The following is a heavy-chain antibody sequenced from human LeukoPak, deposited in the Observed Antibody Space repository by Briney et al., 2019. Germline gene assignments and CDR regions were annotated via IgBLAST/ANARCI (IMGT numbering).Heavy chain of an antibody. CDR2: IYHSGST. Sequence: KSSGTLSLTCAVSGYSISSGYYWGWIRQPPGKGLEWIGSIYHSGSTYYNPSLKSRVTISVDTSKNQFSLKLSSVTAADTAVYYCARSKQLFGWFDPWGQGTLVTVSS. J-gene: IGHJ5*02. V-gene: IGHV4-38-2*01. CDR1: GYSISSGYY. CDR3: ARSKQLFGWFDP. D-gene: IGHD6-13*01.